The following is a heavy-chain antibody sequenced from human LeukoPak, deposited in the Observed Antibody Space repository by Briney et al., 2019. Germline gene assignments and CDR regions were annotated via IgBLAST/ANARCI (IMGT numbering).Heavy chain of an antibody. J-gene: IGHJ4*02. Sequence: SETLSLTCAVYGGSFSGYYWSWIRQPPGKGLEWIGEINHRGSTNYNPSLKSRVTISVDTSKNQFSLKLSSVTAADTAVYYCATQYYYGSGSYYTLFDYWGQGTLVTVSS. V-gene: IGHV4-34*01. D-gene: IGHD3-10*01. CDR3: ATQYYYGSGSYYTLFDY. CDR2: INHRGST. CDR1: GGSFSGYY.